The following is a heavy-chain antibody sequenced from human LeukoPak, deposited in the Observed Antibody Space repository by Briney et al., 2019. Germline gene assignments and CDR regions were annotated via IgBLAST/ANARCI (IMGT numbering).Heavy chain of an antibody. CDR1: GGSFSGYY. J-gene: IGHJ5*02. D-gene: IGHD2-2*01. V-gene: IGHV4-34*01. CDR3: ARRSTGVPAAIRP. Sequence: SETLSLTCAVYGGSFSGYYWSWIRQPPGKGLEWIGEINHSGSTNYNPSLKSRVTISVDTSKNQFSLKLSSVTAADTAVYYCARRSTGVPAAIRPWGQGTLVTVSS. CDR2: INHSGST.